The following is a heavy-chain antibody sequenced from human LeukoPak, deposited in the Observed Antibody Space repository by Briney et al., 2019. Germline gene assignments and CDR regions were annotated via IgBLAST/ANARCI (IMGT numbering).Heavy chain of an antibody. J-gene: IGHJ5*02. CDR2: IRYDGSNK. CDR1: GFTFSSYG. CDR3: AKDLFQRAVGWFDP. V-gene: IGHV3-30*02. Sequence: GGSLRLSCAASGFTFSSYGMHWVRQAPGKGLGGLAFIRYDGSNKYYADSVKGRFTISRDNSKNTLYLQMNSLRAEDTAVYYCAKDLFQRAVGWFDPWGQGTLVTVSS. D-gene: IGHD1-1*01.